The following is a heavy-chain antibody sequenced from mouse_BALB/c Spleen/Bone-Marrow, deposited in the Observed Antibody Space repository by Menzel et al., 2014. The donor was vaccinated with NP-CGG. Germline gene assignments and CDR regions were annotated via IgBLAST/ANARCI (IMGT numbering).Heavy chain of an antibody. CDR1: GFTFSNYA. V-gene: IGHV5-9-2*01. CDR3: VRSGGEYALDY. Sequence: EVKLVESGGGLVKPGGSLKLSCAASGFTFSNYAMSWVRQTPEKRLEWVATISDAGRHTYYPDSVKGRFTISRDNARNTLYLQMSSLRSEDTAFYYCVRSGGEYALDYWGQGTSVTVSS. J-gene: IGHJ4*01. CDR2: ISDAGRHT.